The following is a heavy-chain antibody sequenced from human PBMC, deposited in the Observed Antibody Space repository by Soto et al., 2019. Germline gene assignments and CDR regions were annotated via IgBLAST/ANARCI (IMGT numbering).Heavy chain of an antibody. J-gene: IGHJ4*02. CDR2: INQSGNT. D-gene: IGHD6-13*01. V-gene: IGHV4-4*02. CDR1: GGSITDFNR. CDR3: ARKIVAADVYYFDY. Sequence: SETLSLTCAVSGGSITDFNRWSWVRQPPGKGLEWIGEINQSGNTNYNPSLKNRVTISVDNSKNQFSLKLSSVTAADTAVYYCARKIVAADVYYFDYWGQGTLVTVSS.